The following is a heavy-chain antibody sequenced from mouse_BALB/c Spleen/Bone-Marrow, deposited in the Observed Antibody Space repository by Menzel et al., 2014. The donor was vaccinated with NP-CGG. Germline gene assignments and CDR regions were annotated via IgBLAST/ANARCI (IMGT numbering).Heavy chain of an antibody. V-gene: IGHV5-4*02. CDR2: ISDGGSYT. Sequence: EVQLVESGGGLVKPGGSLKLSCAASGFTFSDYYMYWVRQTPEKRLEWVATISDGGSYTYYPDSVKERFTISRDNAKNNLYLQMSSLKSEDTAMYYCARVVTTATLYWYFDVWGAGTTVTVSS. D-gene: IGHD1-2*01. CDR1: GFTFSDYY. J-gene: IGHJ1*01. CDR3: ARVVTTATLYWYFDV.